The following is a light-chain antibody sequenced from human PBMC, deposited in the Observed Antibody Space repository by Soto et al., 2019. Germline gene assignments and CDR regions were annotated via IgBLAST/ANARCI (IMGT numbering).Light chain of an antibody. V-gene: IGLV2-14*01. CDR2: EVS. Sequence: QSVLTQPASVSGSPGQSITISCTGTSSDVGGYNYVSWYQQHPGKAPKLMIYEVSNRPSGVSNRFSGSKSGNTASLTISGPQAEDEAHYYSTSSTTNSTPVFSTGTKLAVL. CDR1: SSDVGGYNY. J-gene: IGLJ1*01. CDR3: TSSTTNSTPV.